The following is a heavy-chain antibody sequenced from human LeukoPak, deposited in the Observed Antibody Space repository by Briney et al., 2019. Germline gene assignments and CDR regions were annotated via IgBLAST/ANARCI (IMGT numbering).Heavy chain of an antibody. J-gene: IGHJ5*02. CDR1: GYSFTSYW. V-gene: IGHV5-51*01. Sequence: GESLKISCKGSGYSFTSYWIGWVRQMPGEGLEWMGIIYPCDSDTRYSPSLQGQVTISADKSISTAYLQWSSLKASDTAMYYCARDYDSSGSWFDPWGQGTLVTVSS. CDR3: ARDYDSSGSWFDP. D-gene: IGHD3-22*01. CDR2: IYPCDSDT.